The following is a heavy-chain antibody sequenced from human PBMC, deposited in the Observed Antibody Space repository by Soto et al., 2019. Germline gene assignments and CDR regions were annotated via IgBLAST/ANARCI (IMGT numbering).Heavy chain of an antibody. CDR2: IWYDGSKK. Sequence: QVDLVESGGGVVQPGKSRRLSCATSGFTFSEDAMHWVRQAPGKGLEWVAVIWYDGSKKHYADSVKGRITISRDNSENTLFLPMNSLTAEDTAVYWCAGGGRHTAMYSWFDYWGQGALVAVSS. D-gene: IGHD5-18*01. V-gene: IGHV3-33*01. CDR1: GFTFSEDA. CDR3: AGGGRHTAMYSWFDY. J-gene: IGHJ4*02.